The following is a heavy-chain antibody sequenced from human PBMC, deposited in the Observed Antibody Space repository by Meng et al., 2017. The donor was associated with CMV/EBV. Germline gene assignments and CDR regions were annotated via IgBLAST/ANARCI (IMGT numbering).Heavy chain of an antibody. CDR3: TRPPMRNCSSTSCSYNF. Sequence: WVRPASGKGLEWFGRIRSKANSYATAYEGSVKGRFTISRDDSKNTAYLQMNSLKTEDTAVYYCTRPPMRNCSSTSCSYNFWGQGTLVTVSS. V-gene: IGHV3-73*01. CDR2: IRSKANSYAT. J-gene: IGHJ4*02. D-gene: IGHD2-2*01.